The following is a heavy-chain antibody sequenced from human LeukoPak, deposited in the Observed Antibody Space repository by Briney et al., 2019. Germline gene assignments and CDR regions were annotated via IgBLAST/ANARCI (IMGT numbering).Heavy chain of an antibody. CDR1: GFTFSSYA. J-gene: IGHJ4*02. D-gene: IGHD3-3*01. Sequence: GGSLRLSCAASGFTFSSYAMSWVRQAPGKGLEWVAVISYDGSNKYYADSVKGRFTISRDNSKNTLYLQMNSLRAEDTAVYYCARADSEGVTIFGVVIIGPLGYWGQGTLVTVSS. V-gene: IGHV3-30-3*01. CDR3: ARADSEGVTIFGVVIIGPLGY. CDR2: ISYDGSNK.